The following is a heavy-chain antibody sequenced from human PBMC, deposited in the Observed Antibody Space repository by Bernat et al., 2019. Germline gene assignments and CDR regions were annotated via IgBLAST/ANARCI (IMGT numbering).Heavy chain of an antibody. J-gene: IGHJ4*02. Sequence: QVQLVQSGAEVKKPGASVKVSCKASGYTFTSYGISWVRQAPGQGLEWMGWISDYNGNTNYAQKLQGRVTMTTDTSTRTAYIELRSLRADDTAVYYSARDQAGLGELPIDYWGQGTLVTVSS. CDR3: ARDQAGLGELPIDY. CDR1: GYTFTSYG. D-gene: IGHD3-16*01. CDR2: ISDYNGNT. V-gene: IGHV1-18*01.